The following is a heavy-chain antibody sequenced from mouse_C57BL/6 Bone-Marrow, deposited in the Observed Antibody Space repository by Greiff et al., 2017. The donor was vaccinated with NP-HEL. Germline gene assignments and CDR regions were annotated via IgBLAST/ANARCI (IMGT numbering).Heavy chain of an antibody. J-gene: IGHJ1*03. Sequence: VQLQQPGAELVKPGASVKMSCKASGYTFTSYWITWVKQRPGQGLEWIGDIYPGSGSTNYNEQFKSKATLTVDTSSSTAYMQLSSLTSEDSAVYYGARDYGSRYDWYFDVWGTGTTVTVSS. CDR1: GYTFTSYW. V-gene: IGHV1-55*01. D-gene: IGHD1-1*01. CDR2: IYPGSGST. CDR3: ARDYGSRYDWYFDV.